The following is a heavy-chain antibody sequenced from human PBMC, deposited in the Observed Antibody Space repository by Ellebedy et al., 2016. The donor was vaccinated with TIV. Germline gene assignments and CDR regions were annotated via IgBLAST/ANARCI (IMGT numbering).Heavy chain of an antibody. Sequence: GGSLRLXCAASGFTINKYHMTWIRQAPGKGLVWVANIKEDGSQKNYVDSVKGRFTISRDNAKNSVYLQMNSLRGEDTAVYYCATLYSDYWGQGTLVIVSS. D-gene: IGHD1-1*01. CDR3: ATLYSDY. CDR2: IKEDGSQK. CDR1: GFTINKYH. V-gene: IGHV3-7*01. J-gene: IGHJ4*02.